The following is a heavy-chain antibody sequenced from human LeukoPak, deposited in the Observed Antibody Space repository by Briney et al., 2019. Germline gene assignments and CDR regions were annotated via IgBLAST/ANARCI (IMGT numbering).Heavy chain of an antibody. J-gene: IGHJ4*02. Sequence: SETLSLTCTVSGVSISSSSYYWGWIRQPPGKGLEWIGSIYYSGSTYYNPSLKSRVTISVDTSKNQFSLKLSSVTAADTAVYYCARGSSDKYPHFDYWGQGTLVTVSS. CDR1: GVSISSSSYY. CDR2: IYYSGST. CDR3: ARGSSDKYPHFDY. D-gene: IGHD6-6*01. V-gene: IGHV4-39*07.